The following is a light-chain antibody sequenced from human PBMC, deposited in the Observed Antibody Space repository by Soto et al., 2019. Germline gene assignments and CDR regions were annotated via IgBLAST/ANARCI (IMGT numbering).Light chain of an antibody. V-gene: IGKV3-15*01. CDR1: QSVATN. J-gene: IGKJ1*01. CDR2: GAS. CDR3: QQYNNWPWT. Sequence: EVVITQSPATLSGSPGERATLSCSASQSVATNLAWYQQKPGQAPRLLIYGASTRATGIPARFSGSGSGTDFTLTISSLQSVDFAVYSCQQYNNWPWTFGQGTKVDIK.